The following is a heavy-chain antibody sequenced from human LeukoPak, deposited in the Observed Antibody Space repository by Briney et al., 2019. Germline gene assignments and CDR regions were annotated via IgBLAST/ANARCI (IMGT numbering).Heavy chain of an antibody. CDR1: GGSISSDY. J-gene: IGHJ4*02. CDR2: IYPSGST. D-gene: IGHD3-22*01. V-gene: IGHV4-4*07. Sequence: SETLSLTCTVSGGSISSDYWSWIRQPAGKGLEWIGRIYPSGSTNYKSSLKSRVTMSTDTSKNQFSLKLSSVTAADTAVYYCARETGLGGYHDYWGQGTLVTVSS. CDR3: ARETGLGGYHDY.